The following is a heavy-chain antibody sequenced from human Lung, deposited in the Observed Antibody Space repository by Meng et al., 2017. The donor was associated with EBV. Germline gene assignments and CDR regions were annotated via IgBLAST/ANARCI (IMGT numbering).Heavy chain of an antibody. CDR1: GFTFSGSA. Sequence: GRLVESGGGLVTPGGSLKLSRAAFGFTFSGSAMHWVRQASGKGLEWVSYISSSGSTIYYADSVKGRFTISRDNAKNSLYLQMNSLRAEDTAVYYCAREWDFDLWGRGTLVTVSS. CDR3: AREWDFDL. J-gene: IGHJ2*01. V-gene: IGHV3-11*01. CDR2: ISSSGSTI.